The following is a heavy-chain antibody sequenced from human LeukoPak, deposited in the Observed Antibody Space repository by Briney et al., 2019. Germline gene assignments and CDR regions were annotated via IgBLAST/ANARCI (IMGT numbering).Heavy chain of an antibody. D-gene: IGHD5-18*01. CDR2: ISYDGSNK. Sequence: GGSLRLSCAASGFTFSSYAMNWVRQAPGKGLEWVALISYDGSNKNYADSVKGRFTISRDNSKNTLYLQMNSLRAEDTAVYYCARDSGYSYGYDYWGQGTLVTVSS. J-gene: IGHJ4*02. V-gene: IGHV3-30-3*01. CDR3: ARDSGYSYGYDY. CDR1: GFTFSSYA.